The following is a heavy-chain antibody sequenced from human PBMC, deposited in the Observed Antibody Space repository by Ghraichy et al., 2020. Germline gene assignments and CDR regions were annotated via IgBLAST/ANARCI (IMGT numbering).Heavy chain of an antibody. V-gene: IGHV3-30*07. CDR3: ARESSQKSGSYYDAFDI. D-gene: IGHD1-26*01. J-gene: IGHJ3*02. CDR2: ISYDGTDK. Sequence: GGSLRLSCAASGFTFGSYAMHWVRQVPGRGLEWVAFISYDGTDKIYGDSVRGRFTIFRDNSKNTLYLQINSLRAEDTAMYYCARESSQKSGSYYDAFDIWGQGTMVTVSS. CDR1: GFTFGSYA.